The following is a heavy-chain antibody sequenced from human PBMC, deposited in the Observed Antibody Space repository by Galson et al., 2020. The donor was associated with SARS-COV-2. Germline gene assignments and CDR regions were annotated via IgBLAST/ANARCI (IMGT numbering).Heavy chain of an antibody. J-gene: IGHJ4*02. CDR2: INPNIGAT. CDR1: GYTFTGYY. CDR3: AREYCSNGVCYKNFDY. V-gene: IGHV1-2*02. Sequence: ASVKVSCKASGYTFTGYYMHWVRQAPGQGLEWMGWINPNIGATKCTQKFQGRVTMTRDTSISTVYMELDRLTSDDTAVYYCAREYCSNGVCYKNFDYWSQGTLVTVSS. D-gene: IGHD2-8*01.